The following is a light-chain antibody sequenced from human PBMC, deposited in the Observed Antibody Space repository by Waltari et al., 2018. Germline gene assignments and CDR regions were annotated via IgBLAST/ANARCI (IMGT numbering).Light chain of an antibody. CDR3: LQCDNKWT. J-gene: IGKJ1*01. V-gene: IGKV3-15*01. CDR1: QSVSSK. Sequence: EIVMTQSPAVLSVSPGDRVTLPCRASQSVSSKVGWYQQRPGQVPRLVRYDTSTSATGIPDRFTGSGSGTVFTLTINSVQSDDFAIYYCLQCDNKWTFGQGTKVEFK. CDR2: DTS.